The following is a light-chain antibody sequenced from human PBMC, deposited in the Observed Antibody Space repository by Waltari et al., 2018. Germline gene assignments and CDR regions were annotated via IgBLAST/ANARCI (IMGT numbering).Light chain of an antibody. J-gene: IGLJ2*01. CDR2: YDN. CDR1: SIGSRS. V-gene: IGLV3-21*04. Sequence: SYALTQPPSVSVAPGKTARITWGGNSIGSRSVHWYQQKPGQVPVLVIHYDNDRTSGIPERISGSKSGNTATLTISRVEAGDEADYYCQVWDSGDDHVVFGGGTKLTVL. CDR3: QVWDSGDDHVV.